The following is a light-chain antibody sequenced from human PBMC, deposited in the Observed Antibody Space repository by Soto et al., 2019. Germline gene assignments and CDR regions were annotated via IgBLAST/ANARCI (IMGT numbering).Light chain of an antibody. CDR3: QQYGSSVVT. CDR2: GAS. CDR1: QSVSSSY. Sequence: IVLTQSPGTLSLSPGERATLSCRASQSVSSSYLAWYQQKPGQAPRLLIYGASSRATGIPDRFSGSGSGTDFTLTIRRLDPEDFAVYYWQQYGSSVVTFGQGTKVEIK. V-gene: IGKV3-20*01. J-gene: IGKJ1*01.